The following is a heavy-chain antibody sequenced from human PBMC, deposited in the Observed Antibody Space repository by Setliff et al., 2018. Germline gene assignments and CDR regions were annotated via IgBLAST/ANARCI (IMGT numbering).Heavy chain of an antibody. CDR3: AGQGPIFGSGLIPGFDQ. CDR2: VSVSGDNT. Sequence: GESLTISCAASGLTFNSYAMSWVRQAPGKGLEWVSTVSVSGDNTYYTDSVKGRFTTSRDNSKNTLSLQMSSLRTEDTAIYFCAGQGPIFGSGLIPGFDQWGQGTRVTVSS. D-gene: IGHD3-3*01. J-gene: IGHJ4*02. CDR1: GLTFNSYA. V-gene: IGHV3-23*01.